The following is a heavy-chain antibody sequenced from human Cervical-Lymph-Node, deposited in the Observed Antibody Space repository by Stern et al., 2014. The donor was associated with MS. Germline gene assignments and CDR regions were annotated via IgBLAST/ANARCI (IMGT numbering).Heavy chain of an antibody. CDR2: ITPPRGGS. J-gene: IGHJ4*02. CDR3: AKVYSASGYFED. CDR1: GYDFTGYY. Sequence: QEQLVQSGAEVKEPGASVQVSCKAFGYDFTGYYLHWLRQAPGQGLEWVGRITPPRGGSHYAQTLPGRITMTRATSVTTAYMDLSRLTSGDTALYYCAKVYSASGYFEDWGQGTQVTVSS. D-gene: IGHD4-11*01. V-gene: IGHV1-2*06.